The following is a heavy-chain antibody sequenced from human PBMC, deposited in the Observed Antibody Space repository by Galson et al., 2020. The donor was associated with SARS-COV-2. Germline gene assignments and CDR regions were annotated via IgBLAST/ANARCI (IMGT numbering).Heavy chain of an antibody. V-gene: IGHV4-39*07. CDR2: IYYSGST. J-gene: IGHJ4*02. Sequence: SETLSLTCTVSGGSISSSSYYWGWIRQPPGKGLEWIGRIYYSGSTYYNPSLKSRVTISVDTSKNQFSLKLSSVTAADTAVYYCAREEPMGYSRGYPFDYWGQGTLVTVSS. CDR3: AREEPMGYSRGYPFDY. D-gene: IGHD3-22*01. CDR1: GGSISSSSYY.